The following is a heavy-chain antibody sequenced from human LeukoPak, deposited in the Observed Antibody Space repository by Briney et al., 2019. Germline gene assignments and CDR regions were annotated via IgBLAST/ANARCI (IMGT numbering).Heavy chain of an antibody. CDR2: IYYSGST. V-gene: IGHV4-39*07. D-gene: IGHD1-26*01. CDR1: GGSISSSSYY. CDR3: ARGVGATTVWFDP. Sequence: PSETLSLTCTVSGGSISSSSYYWGWIRQPPGKGLEWIGSIYYSGSTYYNPSLKRRVTISVDTSKNQFSLKLSSVTAADTAVYYCARGVGATTVWFDPWGQGTLVTVSS. J-gene: IGHJ5*02.